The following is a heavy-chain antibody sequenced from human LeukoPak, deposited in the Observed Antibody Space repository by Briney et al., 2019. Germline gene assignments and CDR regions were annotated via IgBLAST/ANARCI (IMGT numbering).Heavy chain of an antibody. CDR1: GFTFSSYA. CDR2: ISGSGGST. CDR3: AKDGEGYSSGWYSDY. J-gene: IGHJ4*02. Sequence: PGGSLRLSCAASGFTFSSYAMSWVRQAPGEGLEWVSAISGSGGSTYYADSVKGRFTISRDNSKNTLYLQMNSLRAEDTAVYYCAKDGEGYSSGWYSDYWGQGTLVTVSS. D-gene: IGHD6-19*01. V-gene: IGHV3-23*01.